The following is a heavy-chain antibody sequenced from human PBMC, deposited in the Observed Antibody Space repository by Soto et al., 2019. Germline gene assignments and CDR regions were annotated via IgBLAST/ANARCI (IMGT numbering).Heavy chain of an antibody. CDR1: GFFFTGYW. CDR3: ATGRDGYNHYFDF. D-gene: IGHD5-18*01. J-gene: IGHJ4*02. CDR2: IEHGGGEK. V-gene: IGHV3-7*03. Sequence: EVQLVESGGGMVQPGGSLRLSCAASGFFFTGYWMTWVRQAPGKGLEWVATIEHGGGEKIYVDSVKGRFTISRDNSKNSLYLQMNSLRSEDTAVYYCATGRDGYNHYFDFWGQGTLVTVSS.